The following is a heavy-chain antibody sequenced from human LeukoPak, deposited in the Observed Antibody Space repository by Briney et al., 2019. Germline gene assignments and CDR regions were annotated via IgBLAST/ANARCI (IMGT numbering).Heavy chain of an antibody. CDR2: IRYDGSNK. V-gene: IGHV3-30*02. Sequence: GGSLRLSCAASGFTFSSYGMHWVRQAPGKGLEWVAFIRYDGSNKYYADSVKGRFTISRDNSKNTLYLQMNSLRAEDTAVYYCARDLYCSGGSCYPPWWYFDYWGQGTLATVSS. D-gene: IGHD2-15*01. CDR3: ARDLYCSGGSCYPPWWYFDY. J-gene: IGHJ4*02. CDR1: GFTFSSYG.